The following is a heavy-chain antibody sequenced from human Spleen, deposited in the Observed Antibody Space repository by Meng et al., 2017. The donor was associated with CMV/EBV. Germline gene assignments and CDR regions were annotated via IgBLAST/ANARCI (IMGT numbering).Heavy chain of an antibody. D-gene: IGHD5-24*01. CDR1: GYSVTSYW. V-gene: IGHV5-51*01. J-gene: IGHJ4*02. CDR2: IHPADSDT. Sequence: ESLKLSCTGSGYSVTSYWIGWVRQTTGKGLEWMGVIHPADSDTRYSPSFQGQVTISVDKSISTTFLQWTTLQASDTSIYDCARHSDGYLSPMSFWGQGALVTVSS. CDR3: ARHSDGYLSPMSF.